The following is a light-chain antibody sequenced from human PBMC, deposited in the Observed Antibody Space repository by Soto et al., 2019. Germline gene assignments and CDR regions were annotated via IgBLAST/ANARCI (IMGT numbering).Light chain of an antibody. CDR3: CSYAGSYTL. J-gene: IGLJ1*01. Sequence: QSVLTQPRSVSGSPGQSVTISCTGTSSDVGGYNYVSWYQQHPGKAPKLMIYAVSKRPSGVPDRFSGSKSGNTASLTISGLQAEDEADYYCCSYAGSYTLFGTGTKLTVL. CDR1: SSDVGGYNY. V-gene: IGLV2-11*01. CDR2: AVS.